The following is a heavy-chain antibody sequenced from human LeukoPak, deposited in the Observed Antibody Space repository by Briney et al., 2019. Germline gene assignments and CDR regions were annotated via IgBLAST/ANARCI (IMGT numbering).Heavy chain of an antibody. Sequence: ASVKVSCKAPGYTFSDFYIHWVRQAPGQGLEYVGWITPKSGDTYSPQRFQGRVTMTRDAFISTAYMELSSLRSDDTAVYFCARVRLADERAWAYWGQGTLVTVSS. D-gene: IGHD3-3*02. J-gene: IGHJ4*02. CDR3: ARVRLADERAWAY. V-gene: IGHV1-2*02. CDR2: ITPKSGDT. CDR1: GYTFSDFY.